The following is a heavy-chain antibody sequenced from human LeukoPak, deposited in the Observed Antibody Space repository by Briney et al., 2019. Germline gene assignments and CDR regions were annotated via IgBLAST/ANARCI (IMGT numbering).Heavy chain of an antibody. CDR1: GYTFTSYF. J-gene: IGHJ4*02. Sequence: RASVKVSCKASGYTFTSYFMHWVRQAPGQGLEWMGIINPSGGSTSYAQKFQGRVTITADESTSTAYMELSSLRSEDTAVYYCARGGVTKPFDYWGQGTLVTVSS. CDR3: ARGGVTKPFDY. V-gene: IGHV1-46*01. D-gene: IGHD4-17*01. CDR2: INPSGGST.